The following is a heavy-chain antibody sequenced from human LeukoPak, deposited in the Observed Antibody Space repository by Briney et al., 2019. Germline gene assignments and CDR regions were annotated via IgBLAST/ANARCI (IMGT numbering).Heavy chain of an antibody. Sequence: PGGSLRLPCAASGFTFSINWMSWVRQAPGKGLEWVANIRQDEIEKYYMDSVKGRFTISRDNAKNSLSLQMNSLRAEATAVYYCARDRDCGDGGCYPHFDYWGQGVRVTVSS. J-gene: IGHJ4*02. CDR3: ARDRDCGDGGCYPHFDY. CDR2: IRQDEIEK. CDR1: GFTFSINW. D-gene: IGHD2-15*01. V-gene: IGHV3-7*01.